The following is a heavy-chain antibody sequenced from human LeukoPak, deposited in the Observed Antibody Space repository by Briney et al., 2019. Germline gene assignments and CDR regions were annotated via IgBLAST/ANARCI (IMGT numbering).Heavy chain of an antibody. CDR2: ISGSGGGT. CDR1: GFTFSSYA. D-gene: IGHD2-2*01. Sequence: PGGSLRLSCAASGFTFSSYAMSWVRQAPGKGLEWVSAISGSGGGTYYADSVKGRFTISRDNSTLYLQMNSLRAEDTAVYYCAKDHIRGGYCSSTSCQKTPRKYNWFDPWGQGTLVTVSS. CDR3: AKDHIRGGYCSSTSCQKTPRKYNWFDP. J-gene: IGHJ5*02. V-gene: IGHV3-23*01.